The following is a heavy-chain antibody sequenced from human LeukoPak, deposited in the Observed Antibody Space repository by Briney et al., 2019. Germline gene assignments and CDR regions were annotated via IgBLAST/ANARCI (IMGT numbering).Heavy chain of an antibody. CDR3: ARGDDYGDYEVYFDY. V-gene: IGHV1-18*01. CDR2: FSPYNGNT. CDR1: GYTFRSYA. Sequence: ASVKVSCKASGYTFRSYAITWVRQAPGQGLEWIGWFSPYNGNTNYAQKLQGRVTMTTDTSTSTAYMELRSLRSDDTAVYYCARGDDYGDYEVYFDYWGQGTLVTVSS. J-gene: IGHJ4*02. D-gene: IGHD4-17*01.